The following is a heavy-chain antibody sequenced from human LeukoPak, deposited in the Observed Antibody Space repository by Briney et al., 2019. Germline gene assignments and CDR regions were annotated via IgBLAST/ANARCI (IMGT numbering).Heavy chain of an antibody. CDR1: GFTFSSYA. CDR2: ISGSGGST. V-gene: IGHV3-23*01. Sequence: GGSLRFSCAASGFTFSSYAMSWVRQAPGKGLEWVSAISGSGGSTYYADSVKGRFTISRDNSKNTLYLQMNSLRAEDTAVYYCVTMVRGVPNFDYWGQGTLVTVSS. D-gene: IGHD3-10*01. CDR3: VTMVRGVPNFDY. J-gene: IGHJ4*02.